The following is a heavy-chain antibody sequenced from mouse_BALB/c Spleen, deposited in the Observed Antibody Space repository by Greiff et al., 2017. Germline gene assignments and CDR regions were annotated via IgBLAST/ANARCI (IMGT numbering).Heavy chain of an antibody. CDR2: ISSGGST. V-gene: IGHV5-6-5*01. Sequence: EVQLVESGGGLVKPGGSLKLSCAASGFTFSSYAMSWVRQTPEKRLEWVASISSGGSTYYPDSVKGRFTISRDNARNILYLQMSSLRSEDTAMYYCARARRDAMDYWGQGTSVTVSS. J-gene: IGHJ4*01. CDR1: GFTFSSYA. CDR3: ARARRDAMDY.